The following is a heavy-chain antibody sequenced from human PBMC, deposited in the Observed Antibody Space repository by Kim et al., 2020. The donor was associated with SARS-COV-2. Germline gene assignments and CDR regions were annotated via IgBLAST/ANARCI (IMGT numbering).Heavy chain of an antibody. CDR2: SDST. CDR3: ARDPHSLDY. V-gene: IGHV3-48*02. Sequence: SDSTDYADSVKGRFTISRDNAKNSLYLEMTNLRDEDTALYYCARDPHSLDYWGQGTLVTVSS. J-gene: IGHJ4*02.